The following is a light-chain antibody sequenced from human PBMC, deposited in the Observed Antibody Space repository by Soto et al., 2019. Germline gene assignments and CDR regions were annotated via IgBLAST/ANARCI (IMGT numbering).Light chain of an antibody. Sequence: DIQMTQSPSTLSGSVGDRVTISWRASQTISSWLAWYQQKPGKAPKLLIYKASTLKSGVPSRFSGSGSGTEFTLTISSLQPDDFATYYCQQYNSYRWTFGLGTKVDIK. CDR3: QQYNSYRWT. CDR2: KAS. J-gene: IGKJ1*01. V-gene: IGKV1-5*03. CDR1: QTISSW.